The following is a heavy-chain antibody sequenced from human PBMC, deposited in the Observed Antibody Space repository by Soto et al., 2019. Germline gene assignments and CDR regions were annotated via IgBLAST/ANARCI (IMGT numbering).Heavy chain of an antibody. CDR2: ISSSSRTI. CDR1: GFTFSSYS. J-gene: IGHJ4*02. Sequence: EVQLVESGGGLVQPGGSLRLSCAASGFTFSSYSMNWVRQAPGKGLEWVSYISSSSRTIYYADSVKGRFTISRDNAKNSLYLRMNSLRDEDTAVYYCARAHGDYLNSDYWGQGTLVTVSS. V-gene: IGHV3-48*02. D-gene: IGHD4-17*01. CDR3: ARAHGDYLNSDY.